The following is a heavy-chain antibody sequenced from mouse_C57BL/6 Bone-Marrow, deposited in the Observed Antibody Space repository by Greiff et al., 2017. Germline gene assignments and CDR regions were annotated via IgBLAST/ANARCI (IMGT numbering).Heavy chain of an antibody. CDR3: ARGITTVVDWYLDV. CDR1: GYTFTSYW. CDR2: IYPGSGST. D-gene: IGHD1-1*01. V-gene: IGHV1-55*01. J-gene: IGHJ1*03. Sequence: QVQLQQPGAELVKPGASVKMSCKASGYTFTSYWITWVKQRPGQGLEWIGDIYPGSGSTNYNEKFKSKATLTVDTSSSTAYMQLSSLTSEDSAVYDCARGITTVVDWYLDVWGTGTTVTVSS.